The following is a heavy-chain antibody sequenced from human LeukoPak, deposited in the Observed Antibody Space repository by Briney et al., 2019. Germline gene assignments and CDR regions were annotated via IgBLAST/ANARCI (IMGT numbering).Heavy chain of an antibody. CDR3: AKDYCRGGNCPLPFFDS. CDR2: IIDVGDT. CDR1: GFTFSAYA. D-gene: IGHD2-15*01. Sequence: GGSLRLSCSASGFTFSAYAMHWVRQAPGEGLEWVSGIIDVGDTYYADSVKGRFTISRDSSKNTLYLQMNSLRAEDTATYYCAKDYCRGGNCPLPFFDSWGQGTLVTVSA. V-gene: IGHV3-23*01. J-gene: IGHJ4*02.